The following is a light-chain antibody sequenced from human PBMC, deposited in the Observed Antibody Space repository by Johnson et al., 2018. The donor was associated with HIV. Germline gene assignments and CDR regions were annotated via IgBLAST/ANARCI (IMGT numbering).Light chain of an antibody. CDR1: SSNIGNNY. CDR3: GTWDSSLSAGYV. CDR2: ENN. V-gene: IGLV1-51*02. Sequence: QSVLTQPPSVSAAPGQKVTISCSGSSSNIGNNYVSWYQQLPGTAPKLLIYENNKRPSGIPDRFSGSKSGTSATLGITGLQTGDEADYYCGTWDSSLSAGYVFGTGTKRTGL. J-gene: IGLJ1*01.